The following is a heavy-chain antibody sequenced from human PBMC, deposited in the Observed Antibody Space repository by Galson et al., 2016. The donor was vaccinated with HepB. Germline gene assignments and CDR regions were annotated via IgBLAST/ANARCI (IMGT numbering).Heavy chain of an antibody. CDR3: ARRYSSGWYVYFDY. CDR2: INPYNGNI. CDR1: GYTFTTYA. D-gene: IGHD6-19*01. Sequence: SVKVSRKASGYTFTTYAITWVRQAPGQGLEWMGWINPYNGNIKYAQKVQGRVTMTTDTSTSTAYMELRSLRFDDTAVYYCARRYSSGWYVYFDYWGQGTLVTVSS. J-gene: IGHJ4*02. V-gene: IGHV1-18*04.